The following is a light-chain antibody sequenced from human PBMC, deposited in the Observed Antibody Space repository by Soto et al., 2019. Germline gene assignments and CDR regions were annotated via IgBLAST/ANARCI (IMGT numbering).Light chain of an antibody. V-gene: IGKV3-20*01. J-gene: IGKJ1*01. Sequence: EIVLTQSPGTLSLFRGERATLSCRASQSIATAFLAWYQQKPGQAPRLLIYGASSRAAGIPDRFSGSGSGTDFTLTIRRLEPEDFAMYYCQQYESTLKTFGQGTKVE. CDR3: QQYESTLKT. CDR2: GAS. CDR1: QSIATAF.